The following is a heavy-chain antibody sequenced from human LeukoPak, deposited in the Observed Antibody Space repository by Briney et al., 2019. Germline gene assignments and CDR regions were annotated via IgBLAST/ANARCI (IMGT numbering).Heavy chain of an antibody. J-gene: IGHJ4*02. CDR2: ISANKGDT. Sequence: ASVKVSCKTSGYTFISYGVSWLRQAPGQGIEWMGWISANKGDTEYAQKFQGRLTVTRDTSTTTAYMELKRLKSDDTAVYYCARADIIVVAGATPVGSAFEYWGQGTLITVS. D-gene: IGHD2-15*01. V-gene: IGHV1-18*01. CDR3: ARADIIVVAGATPVGSAFEY. CDR1: GYTFISYG.